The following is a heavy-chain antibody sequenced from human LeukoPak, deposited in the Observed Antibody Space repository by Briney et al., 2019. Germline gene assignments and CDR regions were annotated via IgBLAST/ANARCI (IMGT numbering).Heavy chain of an antibody. CDR1: GFTFTNSW. CDR2: IKEDGSDK. Sequence: PGGSLRLSCAASGFTFTNSWMAWVRQAPGKGLEWVANIKEDGSDKYYVGSMKDRFTISRDNAKSSLYLQMNNLRVDDTAVYYCARDEYNGYFEYWGQGTLVTVSS. V-gene: IGHV3-7*01. D-gene: IGHD1-26*01. CDR3: ARDEYNGYFEY. J-gene: IGHJ4*02.